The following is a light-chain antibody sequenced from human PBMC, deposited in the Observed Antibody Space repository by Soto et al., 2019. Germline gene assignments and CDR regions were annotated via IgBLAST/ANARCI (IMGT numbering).Light chain of an antibody. V-gene: IGLV2-8*01. CDR2: EVS. CDR1: SSDVGAYKY. CDR3: TKYVGGAVWR. Sequence: QSALTQPPSASGSPGQSVTISCTGTSSDVGAYKYVSWYQQYPGKAPKLMIYEVSKRPSGVPDRFSGSKSGNTASLTVSGLPGDDEAAYYCTKYVGGAVWRVGGGAK. J-gene: IGLJ2*01.